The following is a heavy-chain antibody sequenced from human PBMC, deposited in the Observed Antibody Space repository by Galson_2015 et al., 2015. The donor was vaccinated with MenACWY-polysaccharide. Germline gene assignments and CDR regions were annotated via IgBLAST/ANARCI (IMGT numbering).Heavy chain of an antibody. CDR2: IRCKASGETT. CDR3: TRDRPIDY. J-gene: IGHJ4*02. CDR1: GFTFGGYA. Sequence: SLRLSCAASGFTFGGYAMAWFRQAPGKGLEWVGFIRCKASGETTGYAASVKGRFTISRDDSKSTAHLQMNSLQTEDTGIYYCTRDRPIDYWGQGTLVTVSS. V-gene: IGHV3-49*03.